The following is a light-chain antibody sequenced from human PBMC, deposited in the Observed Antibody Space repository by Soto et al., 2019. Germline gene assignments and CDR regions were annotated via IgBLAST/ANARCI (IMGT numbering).Light chain of an antibody. Sequence: QSVLTQPPSVSAAPGQKVTISCSGSSSNIVSWYQQLPGTAPKLLIYDNNKRPSGIPDRFSGSKSGTSATLGITGLQTGDEADYYCGMWDSSLSVVVFGGVTQLTVL. CDR2: DNN. CDR1: SSNI. CDR3: GMWDSSLSVVV. V-gene: IGLV1-51*01. J-gene: IGLJ2*01.